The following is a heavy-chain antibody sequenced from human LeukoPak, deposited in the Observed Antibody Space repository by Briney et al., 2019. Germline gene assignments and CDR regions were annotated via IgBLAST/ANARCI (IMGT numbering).Heavy chain of an antibody. J-gene: IGHJ3*02. D-gene: IGHD1-26*01. Sequence: GESLKISCKGSGYSFTSYWIGWVRQMPGKGLEWMGIIYPGDSDTRYSPSFEGQVIISADKSISTAYLQWSSLKASDTAMYHCARRAVGAPDLFAFDIWGQGTMVTVSS. CDR2: IYPGDSDT. CDR1: GYSFTSYW. CDR3: ARRAVGAPDLFAFDI. V-gene: IGHV5-51*01.